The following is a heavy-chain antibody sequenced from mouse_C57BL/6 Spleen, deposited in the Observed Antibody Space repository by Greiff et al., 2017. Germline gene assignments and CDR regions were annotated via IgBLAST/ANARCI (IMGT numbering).Heavy chain of an antibody. D-gene: IGHD1-1*01. CDR3: ARNGHYGSSYYWYFDV. V-gene: IGHV2-2*01. Sequence: VKLVESGPGLVQPSQSLSITCTVSGFSLTSYGVHWVRQSPGKGLEWLGVIWSGGSTDYNAAFISRLSISKDNSKSQVFFKMNSLQADDTAIYYCARNGHYGSSYYWYFDVWGTGTTVTVSS. CDR1: GFSLTSYG. CDR2: IWSGGST. J-gene: IGHJ1*03.